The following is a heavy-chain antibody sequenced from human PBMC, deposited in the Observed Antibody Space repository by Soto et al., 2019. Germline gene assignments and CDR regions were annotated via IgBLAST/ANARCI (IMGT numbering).Heavy chain of an antibody. Sequence: GGSLRLSCAASGFTFSSYNMNWVRQAPGKGLEWVSYISSSSSTIYYADSVKGGFTISRDNAKNSLYLQMNSLRAEDTAVYYCAATPRGEQWLPSWWFDPWGQGTLVTVSS. J-gene: IGHJ5*02. V-gene: IGHV3-48*01. CDR1: GFTFSSYN. D-gene: IGHD6-19*01. CDR2: ISSSSSTI. CDR3: AATPRGEQWLPSWWFDP.